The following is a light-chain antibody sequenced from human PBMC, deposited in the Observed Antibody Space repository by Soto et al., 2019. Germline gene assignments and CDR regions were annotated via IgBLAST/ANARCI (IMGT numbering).Light chain of an antibody. CDR3: QSYDSSLSGSV. CDR2: DNN. J-gene: IGLJ3*02. V-gene: IGLV1-40*01. CDR1: SSNIGAGYD. Sequence: QSVLTQPPSVSGAPGQRVTISCTGSSSNIGAGYDVHWYQQLPGTAPKLLIYDNNNRPSGVPDRFSGSKSGTSASLAITGLQAEDEANYYCQSYDSSLSGSVFGGGPKLTVL.